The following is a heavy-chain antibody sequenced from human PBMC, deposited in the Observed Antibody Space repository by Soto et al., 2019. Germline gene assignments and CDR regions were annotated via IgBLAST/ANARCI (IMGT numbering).Heavy chain of an antibody. D-gene: IGHD3-22*01. CDR2: INAGNGNT. J-gene: IGHJ4*02. Sequence: GASVKVSCKASGYTFTSYAMHWVRQAPGQRLEWMGWINAGNGNTKYSQKFQGRVTITRDTSASTAYMELSSLRSEDTAVYYCARGADPVVATSNTYYYDSSGYYYPGYWGQGTLVTVSS. CDR3: ARGADPVVATSNTYYYDSSGYYYPGY. CDR1: GYTFTSYA. V-gene: IGHV1-3*01.